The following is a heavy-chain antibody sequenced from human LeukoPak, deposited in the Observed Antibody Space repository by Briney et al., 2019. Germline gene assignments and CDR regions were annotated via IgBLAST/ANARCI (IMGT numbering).Heavy chain of an antibody. J-gene: IGHJ4*02. CDR2: ISYDGSNE. CDR1: GFSFDDFG. V-gene: IGHV3-30*12. Sequence: PGGSLRLSCATSGFSFDDFGMSWVRQAPGKGLEWVAIISYDGSNEYYADSVKGRFTISRDNSKNTLYLQMDSLRAEDTAVYYCARAGSYYSHFDYWSQGSLVTVSS. CDR3: ARAGSYYSHFDY. D-gene: IGHD3-10*01.